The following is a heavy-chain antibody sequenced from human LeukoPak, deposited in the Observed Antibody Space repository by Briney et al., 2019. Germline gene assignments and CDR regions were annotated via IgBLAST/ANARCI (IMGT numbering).Heavy chain of an antibody. Sequence: SETLSLTCTVYGGSFSGYYWSWIRQPPGKGLEWIGEINHSGSTNYNPSLKSRVTISVDTSKNQFSLKLSSVTAADTAVYYCARAAPRSPFDYWGQGTLVTVSS. J-gene: IGHJ4*02. CDR1: GGSFSGYY. V-gene: IGHV4-34*01. CDR2: INHSGST. D-gene: IGHD6-25*01. CDR3: ARAAPRSPFDY.